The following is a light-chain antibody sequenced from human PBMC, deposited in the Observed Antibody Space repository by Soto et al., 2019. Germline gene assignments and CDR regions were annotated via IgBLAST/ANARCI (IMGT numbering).Light chain of an antibody. CDR1: QSVSSSY. CDR2: GAS. J-gene: IGKJ1*01. V-gene: IGKV3-20*01. Sequence: EVVLTQSPGTLSLPPGERATLSCRASQSVSSSYLAWYQQKPGQAPRLLIYGASSRATGIPDRFSGSGSGTDFTLTISRLEPEDFAVYYCLQYGSSVWTFGQGTKADIK. CDR3: LQYGSSVWT.